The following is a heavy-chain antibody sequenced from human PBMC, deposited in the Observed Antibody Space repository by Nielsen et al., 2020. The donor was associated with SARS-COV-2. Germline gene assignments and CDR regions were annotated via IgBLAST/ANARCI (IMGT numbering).Heavy chain of an antibody. V-gene: IGHV3-23*01. CDR1: GFTFSSYA. CDR2: ISGSGGST. D-gene: IGHD5-24*01. J-gene: IGHJ4*02. Sequence: GESLKISCAASGFTFSSYAMNWVRQAPGKGLEWVSAISGSGGSTYYADSVKGRFTISRDNSKNTLYLQMNSLRAEDTAVYYCAKDGYNYDYFDYWGQGTLVTVSS. CDR3: AKDGYNYDYFDY.